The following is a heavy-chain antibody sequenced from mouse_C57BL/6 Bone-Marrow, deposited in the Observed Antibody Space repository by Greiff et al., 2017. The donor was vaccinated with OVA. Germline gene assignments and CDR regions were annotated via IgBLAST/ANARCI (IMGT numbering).Heavy chain of an antibody. CDR2: IHPNSGST. V-gene: IGHV1-64*01. CDR3: ASRQLRPWFAY. CDR1: GYTFTSYW. Sequence: VQLQQPGAELVKPGASVKLSCKASGYTFTSYWMHWVKQRPGQGLEWIGMIHPNSGSTNYNEKFKSKATLTVDKSSSTAYMQLSSLTSEDSAVYYCASRQLRPWFAYWGQGTLVTVSA. J-gene: IGHJ3*01. D-gene: IGHD3-2*02.